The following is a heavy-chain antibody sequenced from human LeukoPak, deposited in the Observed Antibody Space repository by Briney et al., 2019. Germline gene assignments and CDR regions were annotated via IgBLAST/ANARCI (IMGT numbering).Heavy chain of an antibody. V-gene: IGHV4-30-2*01. Sequence: SETLSLTFTVSGGSISSGGYYWSWIRQPPGKGLEWIGYIYHSGGTYYNPSLKSRGTISVDRSKNQFSLKLSSVTAADTAVYYCARFCSGGSCPPSWGQGTLVTVSS. CDR1: GGSISSGGYY. D-gene: IGHD2-15*01. CDR2: IYHSGGT. CDR3: ARFCSGGSCPPS. J-gene: IGHJ4*02.